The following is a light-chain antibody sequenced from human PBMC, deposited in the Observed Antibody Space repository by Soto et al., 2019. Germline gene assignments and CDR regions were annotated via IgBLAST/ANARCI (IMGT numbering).Light chain of an antibody. Sequence: SVLTQPPSTSGTPGQRVTISCSGSSSNIGSTYVYWFQQLPGTAPKLLIYKDNQRPSGVPDRFSGSKSGTSASLAISGLRSEDEADYYCAAWDDSLSGRVFGGGTQLTVL. J-gene: IGLJ3*02. CDR2: KDN. CDR1: SSNIGSTY. CDR3: AAWDDSLSGRV. V-gene: IGLV1-47*01.